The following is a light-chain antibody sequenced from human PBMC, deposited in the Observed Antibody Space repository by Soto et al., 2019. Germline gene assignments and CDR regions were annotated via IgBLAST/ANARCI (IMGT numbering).Light chain of an antibody. J-gene: IGKJ1*01. CDR1: QSVSSN. V-gene: IGKV3D-15*01. CDR3: QQYNSWLWT. CDR2: GAS. Sequence: EIVMTQSPATLSVSPGERATLSCRASQSVSSNLAWYQQKPGQAPRLLIYGASSRATGIPDRFSGSGSGTDFTLTISRLEPEDFAVYYCQQYNSWLWTFGQGTKVDIK.